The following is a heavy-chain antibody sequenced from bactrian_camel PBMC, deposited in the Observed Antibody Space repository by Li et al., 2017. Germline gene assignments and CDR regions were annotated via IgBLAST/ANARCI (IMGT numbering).Heavy chain of an antibody. D-gene: IGHD3*01. Sequence: DVQLVESGGGLVQPGESLRLSCVASGITLSRHDMSWVRQAPGKGLEWVSTIRDDGASTIYADSVKGRFTISQDNAKNTVYLQMNSLKPEDTAVYYCAADMGPMGRGRVCSSYLYEYNYWGQGTQVTVS. V-gene: IGHV3S40*01. CDR1: GITLSRHD. CDR2: IRDDGAST. J-gene: IGHJ4*01. CDR3: AADMGPMGRGRVCSSYLYEYNY.